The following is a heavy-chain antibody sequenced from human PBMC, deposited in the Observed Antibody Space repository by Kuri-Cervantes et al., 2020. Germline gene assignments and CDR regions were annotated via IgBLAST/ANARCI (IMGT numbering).Heavy chain of an antibody. CDR2: ISGSGGST. J-gene: IGHJ6*02. CDR1: GFTFSSYA. CDR3: ARWAQAVAGKGYYYYGMDV. V-gene: IGHV3-23*01. Sequence: GSLRLSCAASGFTFSSYAMSWVRQAPGKGLEWVSAISGSGGSTYYADSVKGRFTISRDNSKNTLFLQMNSLRAEDTAVYYCARWAQAVAGKGYYYYGMDVWGQGTTVTVSS. D-gene: IGHD6-19*01.